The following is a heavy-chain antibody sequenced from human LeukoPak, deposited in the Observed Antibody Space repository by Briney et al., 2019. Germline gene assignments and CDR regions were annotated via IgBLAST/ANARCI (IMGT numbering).Heavy chain of an antibody. J-gene: IGHJ3*02. CDR3: ARGGSGYCDAFDI. CDR1: GGAISSSSYN. V-gene: IGHV4-39*07. D-gene: IGHD3-22*01. Sequence: SETLSLTCTVSGGAISSSSYNWGWIRQPPGKGLEWIGSIYYSGSTYYNPSLKSRVTISVDTSKNQFSLKLSSVTAADTAVYYCARGGSGYCDAFDIWGQGTMVTVSS. CDR2: IYYSGST.